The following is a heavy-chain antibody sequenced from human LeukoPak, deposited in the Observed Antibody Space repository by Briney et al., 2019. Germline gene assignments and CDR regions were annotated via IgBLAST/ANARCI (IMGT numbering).Heavy chain of an antibody. CDR1: GDIFNSYS. D-gene: IGHD3-3*01. Sequence: SVKVSCKSSGDIFNSYSVSWVRQAPGQGLEWMGGIIPMFGSAEYAQKFQGRVAISTDQSTTIVYMELSSLTSEDTAVYYCARLSAAVHLGAFDLWGQGTMVTVSS. CDR3: ARLSAAVHLGAFDL. CDR2: IIPMFGSA. V-gene: IGHV1-69*05. J-gene: IGHJ3*01.